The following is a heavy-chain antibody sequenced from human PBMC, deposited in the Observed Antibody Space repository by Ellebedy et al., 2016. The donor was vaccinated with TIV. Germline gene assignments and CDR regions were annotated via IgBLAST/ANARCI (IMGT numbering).Heavy chain of an antibody. CDR3: ARVDQNFDWTYYGMDV. D-gene: IGHD3-9*01. Sequence: MPGGSLRLSCPVSGGSISSYYWSWIRQPPGKGLDWIGYIYYSGSTNYNPSLKSRVTISVDTSKNQFSLKLSSVTAADTAVYYCARVDQNFDWTYYGMDVWGQGTTVTVSS. V-gene: IGHV4-59*01. CDR1: GGSISSYY. J-gene: IGHJ6*02. CDR2: IYYSGST.